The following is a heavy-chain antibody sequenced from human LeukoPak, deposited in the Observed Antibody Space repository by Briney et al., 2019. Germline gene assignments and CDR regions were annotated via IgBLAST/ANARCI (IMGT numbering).Heavy chain of an antibody. V-gene: IGHV3-64*01. D-gene: IGHD2-15*01. CDR1: GFAFSGYS. CDR3: ARGRIGYYDY. J-gene: IGHJ4*02. Sequence: GGSPRLSCAASGFAFSGYSMRWVRQAPGKALEYVSAITGDGASPYYANSVKGRFTISRDNSKNTLYLQMGSLRAEDMAVYFCARGRIGYYDYWGQGTLVTVSS. CDR2: ITGDGASP.